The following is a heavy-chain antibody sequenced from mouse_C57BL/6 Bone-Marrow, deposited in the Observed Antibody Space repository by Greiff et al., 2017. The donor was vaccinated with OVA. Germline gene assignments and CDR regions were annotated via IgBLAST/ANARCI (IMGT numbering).Heavy chain of an antibody. CDR3: TREGIYYGSSYWYFDV. V-gene: IGHV5-9-1*02. D-gene: IGHD1-1*01. CDR2: ISSGGDYI. CDR1: GFTFSSYA. Sequence: EVKVVESGEGLVKPGGSLKLSCAASGFTFSSYAMSWVRQTPEKRLEWVAYISSGGDYIYYADTVKGRFTISRDNARNTLYLQMSSLKSEDTAMYYCTREGIYYGSSYWYFDVWGTGTTVTVSS. J-gene: IGHJ1*03.